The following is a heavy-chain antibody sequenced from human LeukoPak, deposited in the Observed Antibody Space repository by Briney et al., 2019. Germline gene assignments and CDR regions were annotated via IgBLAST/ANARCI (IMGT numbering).Heavy chain of an antibody. Sequence: SETLSLTCAVYGGSFSGYYWSWIRQPPGKGLEWIGEINHSGSTNYNPSLKSRVTISVDTSKNRFSLKLSSVTAADTAVYYCVGAKQWLSFDIWGQGTMVSVSS. CDR3: VGAKQWLSFDI. CDR2: INHSGST. CDR1: GGSFSGYY. D-gene: IGHD3-22*01. V-gene: IGHV4-34*01. J-gene: IGHJ3*02.